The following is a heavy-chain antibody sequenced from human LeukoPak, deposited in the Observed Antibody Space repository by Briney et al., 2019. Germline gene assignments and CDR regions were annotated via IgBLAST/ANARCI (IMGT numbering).Heavy chain of an antibody. CDR3: ARDYCSSTSCYPWFDP. V-gene: IGHV1-69*06. J-gene: IGHJ5*02. D-gene: IGHD2-2*01. CDR1: GGTFSSYA. Sequence: GASVKVSCKASGGTFSSYAISWVRQAPGQGLEWMGGIIPIFGTANYAQKFQGRVTITADKSTNTAYMELSSLRSEDTAVYYCARDYCSSTSCYPWFDPWGQGTLVTVSS. CDR2: IIPIFGTA.